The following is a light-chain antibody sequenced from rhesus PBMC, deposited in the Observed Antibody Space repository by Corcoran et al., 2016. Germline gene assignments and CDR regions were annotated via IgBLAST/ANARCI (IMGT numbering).Light chain of an antibody. Sequence: DIQMTQSPSSLSASVGDRVTITCRASQGITNDLAWYQQKPGETPKLLIYEASSLQSGIPSRFSGIGSGTDFTLPISSLQSEDFATYYCQHYYSTPYSFGQGTKVEIK. CDR1: QGITND. CDR2: EAS. V-gene: IGKV1-25*01. CDR3: QHYYSTPYS. J-gene: IGKJ2*01.